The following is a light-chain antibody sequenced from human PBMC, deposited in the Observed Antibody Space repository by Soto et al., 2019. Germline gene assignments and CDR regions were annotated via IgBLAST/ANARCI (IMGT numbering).Light chain of an antibody. V-gene: IGLV2-11*01. CDR2: DVK. J-gene: IGLJ1*01. CDR3: CSYAGSYSYV. CDR1: SSDVGGYNY. Sequence: QSALTQPRSVSGSPGQSVTISCTGTSSDVGGYNYVSWYQEHPGKAPKLMIYDVKKRPSGVPDRFSGSRSGNTASLTISGLLPEDEADYYCCSYAGSYSYVFGTGTQLTVL.